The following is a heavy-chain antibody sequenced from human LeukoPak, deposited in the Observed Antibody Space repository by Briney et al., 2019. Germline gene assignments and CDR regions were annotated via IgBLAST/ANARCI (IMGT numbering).Heavy chain of an antibody. Sequence: GGSLRLSCAASGFTFRSYAMQWVRQAPGKGLEWVSYITYNSGTIFYADSVKGRFTISRDNAKDSLYLQMSSLRDEDTAVYYCARDSGYSYADDYWGQGTLVTVSS. CDR2: ITYNSGTI. J-gene: IGHJ4*02. D-gene: IGHD5-18*01. CDR1: GFTFRSYA. V-gene: IGHV3-48*02. CDR3: ARDSGYSYADDY.